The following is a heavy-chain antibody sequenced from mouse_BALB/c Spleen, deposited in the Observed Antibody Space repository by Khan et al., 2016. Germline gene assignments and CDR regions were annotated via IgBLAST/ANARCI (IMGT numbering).Heavy chain of an antibody. J-gene: IGHJ2*01. V-gene: IGHV3-2*02. CDR1: GYSITSDYA. CDR2: LSYSGST. D-gene: IGHD1-1*01. Sequence: VQLQQSGPGLVKPSQSLSLTCTVTGYSITSDYAWNWIRQFPGNKLEWMGYLSYSGSTSYNPSLKSRISITREPSKNQFLLQLNSMTTEDTATYYCARDYYGSSYLDYWGQGTTLTVSS. CDR3: ARDYYGSSYLDY.